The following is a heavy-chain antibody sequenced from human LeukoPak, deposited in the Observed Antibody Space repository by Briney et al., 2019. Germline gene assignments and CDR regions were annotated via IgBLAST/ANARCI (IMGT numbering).Heavy chain of an antibody. Sequence: GGSLRLSCAASGFTFSTYAMHWVRQAPGKGLEWVAVISYDGSNKYYADSVKGRFTISRDNSKNTLYLQMNSLRLEDTAVYYCGRDRYSGGPYYFEYWGQGTLVTVSS. CDR2: ISYDGSNK. CDR1: GFTFSTYA. V-gene: IGHV3-30-3*01. D-gene: IGHD6-19*01. J-gene: IGHJ4*02. CDR3: GRDRYSGGPYYFEY.